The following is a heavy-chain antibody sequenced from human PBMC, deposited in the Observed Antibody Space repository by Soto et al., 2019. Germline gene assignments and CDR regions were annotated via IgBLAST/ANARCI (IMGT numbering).Heavy chain of an antibody. CDR3: ARSHQ. Sequence: VQLQESGPGLVKPSQTLSLTCTVSGGSISSGGYYWSWIRQHPGKGLEWVANIKQDGSEKYYVDSVKGRFPIPRDNAKNSLYLQMNSLRAEDTAVYYCARSHQWGQGTLVTVSS. D-gene: IGHD2-2*01. CDR1: GGSISSGGYY. V-gene: IGHV3-7*01. J-gene: IGHJ4*02. CDR2: IKQDGSEK.